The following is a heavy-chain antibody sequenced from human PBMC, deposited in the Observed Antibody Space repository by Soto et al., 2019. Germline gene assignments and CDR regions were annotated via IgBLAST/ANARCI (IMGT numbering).Heavy chain of an antibody. CDR2: ISSSGSTI. Sequence: PGGSLRLSCAASGFTFSDYYMSWIRQAPGKGLEWVSYISSSGSTIYYADSVKGRFTISRDNAKNSLYLQMNSLRAEDTAVYYCARAREVFYCSGGSCSYYYYGMDVWGQGTTVTVSS. CDR3: ARAREVFYCSGGSCSYYYYGMDV. CDR1: GFTFSDYY. D-gene: IGHD2-15*01. J-gene: IGHJ6*02. V-gene: IGHV3-11*01.